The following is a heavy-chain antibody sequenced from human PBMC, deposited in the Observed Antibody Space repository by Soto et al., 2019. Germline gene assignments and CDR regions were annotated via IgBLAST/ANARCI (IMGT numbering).Heavy chain of an antibody. Sequence: SETLSLTCTISGGSISGYYWSWVRRPPGKGLDWIGYIYYTGSTNYDPSLKSRVTISVDPSKNQFSLHLSSVTAADTAVYYCARFRDGSTFDYWGRGXLVTVSS. J-gene: IGHJ4*02. CDR3: ARFRDGSTFDY. V-gene: IGHV4-59*01. D-gene: IGHD5-12*01. CDR2: IYYTGST. CDR1: GGSISGYY.